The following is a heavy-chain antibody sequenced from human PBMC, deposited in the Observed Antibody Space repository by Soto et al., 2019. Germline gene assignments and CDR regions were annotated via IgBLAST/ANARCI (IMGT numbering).Heavy chain of an antibody. Sequence: PXETLSLPVTVSGGSVGSGSYYWSWIRQPPGKGLEWIVYIYYSGSTNYNPSLKSRVTISVDTSKNQFSLKLSSVTAEDTAVYYCARVPHYYDFWSGYPIYYYYYGMDVWGHGTTVTVSS. CDR1: GGSVGSGSYY. V-gene: IGHV4-61*01. D-gene: IGHD3-3*01. CDR2: IYYSGST. J-gene: IGHJ6*02. CDR3: ARVPHYYDFWSGYPIYYYYYGMDV.